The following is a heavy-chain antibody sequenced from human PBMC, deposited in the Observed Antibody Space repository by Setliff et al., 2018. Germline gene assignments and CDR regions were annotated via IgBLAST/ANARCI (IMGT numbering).Heavy chain of an antibody. V-gene: IGHV5-51*01. CDR3: ARLPSTGSAFFQH. J-gene: IGHJ1*01. CDR2: IFPADSET. Sequence: GESLKISCATSGYNFYSHWIAWVRQVPGGGLEWMGLIFPADSETRYSPSFQGQFTMSVDTSINTAYLQWNSLKASDTALYFCARLPSTGSAFFQHWGQGTLVTVSS. D-gene: IGHD1-1*01. CDR1: GYNFYSHW.